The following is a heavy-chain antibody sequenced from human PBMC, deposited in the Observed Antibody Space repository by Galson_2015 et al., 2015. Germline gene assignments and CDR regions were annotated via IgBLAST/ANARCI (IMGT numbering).Heavy chain of an antibody. V-gene: IGHV3-7*01. CDR1: GFTLSNYW. CDR3: ARSVIIG. Sequence: SLRLSCAASGFTLSNYWMTWVRQAPGKGLEWVANINRDGSQKYYVDSVKGRFTISRDTAKNSLYLQMSSLRAEDTAVYYCARSVIIGGGQGTLVTVPS. CDR2: INRDGSQK. J-gene: IGHJ4*02.